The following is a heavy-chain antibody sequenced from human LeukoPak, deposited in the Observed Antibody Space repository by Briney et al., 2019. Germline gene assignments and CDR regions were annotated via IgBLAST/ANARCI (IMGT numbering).Heavy chain of an antibody. CDR1: GFIFSNYW. V-gene: IGHV3-7*01. Sequence: GGSLRLSCAASGFIFSNYWMSWLRQAPGKGLEWVANIRQEGNKKNYVDSVEGRFTIYIDNVQNSVYLQMTSLRAEDTVVYYCATDTGHGYFESWGQGTLVTVSS. D-gene: IGHD4-17*01. CDR3: ATDTGHGYFES. J-gene: IGHJ4*02. CDR2: IRQEGNKK.